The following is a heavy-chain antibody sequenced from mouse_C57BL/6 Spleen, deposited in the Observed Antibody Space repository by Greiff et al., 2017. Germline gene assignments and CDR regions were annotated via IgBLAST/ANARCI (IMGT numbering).Heavy chain of an antibody. V-gene: IGHV1-69*01. CDR1: GYTFTSYW. J-gene: IGHJ1*03. CDR2: IDPSDSYT. D-gene: IGHD2-3*01. CDR3: ASYGYYVDSYWYFDV. Sequence: QVQLQQPGAELVMPGASVKLSCKASGYTFTSYWMHWVKQRPGQGLEWIGEIDPSDSYTNYNQKFKGKSTLTVDKSSSPAYMQLSSLTSEDSAVYYCASYGYYVDSYWYFDVWGTGTTVTVSS.